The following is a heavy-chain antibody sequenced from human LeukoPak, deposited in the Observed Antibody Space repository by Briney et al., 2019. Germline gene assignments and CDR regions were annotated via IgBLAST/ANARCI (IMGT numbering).Heavy chain of an antibody. J-gene: IGHJ3*02. V-gene: IGHV3-21*01. D-gene: IGHD6-19*01. CDR3: AREMYAGWYFAFDI. Sequence: GGSLRLSCTVSGFTFSSFTMNWVRQGPGKGLEWVASTSNSGDYISYADSLKGRFTISRDNAKNSLFLQMSSLRAEDTAVYYCAREMYAGWYFAFDIWGQGTMVTVSS. CDR2: TSNSGDYI. CDR1: GFTFSSFT.